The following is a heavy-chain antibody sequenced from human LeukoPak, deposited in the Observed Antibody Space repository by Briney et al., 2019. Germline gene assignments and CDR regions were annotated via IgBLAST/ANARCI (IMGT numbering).Heavy chain of an antibody. Sequence: ASVKVSCKASGYTFSRSGISWLRQAPGQGLEWMGWINHNGKTNTAQKFQGRVTMTTDTSTTTAFMEERSLTSDDTAVYYCARDSDSVYPPPKFDPWGQGTLVTVSS. J-gene: IGHJ5*02. V-gene: IGHV1-18*01. CDR1: GYTFSRSG. CDR3: ARDSDSVYPPPKFDP. CDR2: INHNGKT. D-gene: IGHD5/OR15-5a*01.